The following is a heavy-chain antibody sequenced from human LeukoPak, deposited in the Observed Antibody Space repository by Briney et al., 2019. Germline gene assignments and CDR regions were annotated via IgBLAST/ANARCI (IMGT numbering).Heavy chain of an antibody. Sequence: GGSLRLSCAASGFTVSSKYMSWVRQAPGKGLEWVSVIYSGGSTYYADSVKGRFTISRDNSKNTLYLQMNSLRGEDTALYYCTRDGGYGSYVTPSNGYFDLWGRGTLVTVSS. CDR3: TRDGGYGSYVTPSNGYFDL. J-gene: IGHJ2*01. CDR1: GFTVSSKY. D-gene: IGHD3-16*01. V-gene: IGHV3-53*01. CDR2: IYSGGST.